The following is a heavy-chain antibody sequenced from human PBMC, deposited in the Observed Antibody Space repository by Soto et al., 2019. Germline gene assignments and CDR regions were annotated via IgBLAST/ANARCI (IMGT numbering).Heavy chain of an antibody. V-gene: IGHV1-18*01. CDR3: ARDSTPYYDFWSGYIFDY. D-gene: IGHD3-3*01. J-gene: IGHJ4*02. Sequence: VSVKVSCKASGYTFTSYGISWVRQAPGQGLEWMGWISAYNGNTNYAQKLQGRVTMTTDTSTSTAYMELRSLRSDDTAVYYCARDSTPYYDFWSGYIFDYWGQGTLVTVSS. CDR1: GYTFTSYG. CDR2: ISAYNGNT.